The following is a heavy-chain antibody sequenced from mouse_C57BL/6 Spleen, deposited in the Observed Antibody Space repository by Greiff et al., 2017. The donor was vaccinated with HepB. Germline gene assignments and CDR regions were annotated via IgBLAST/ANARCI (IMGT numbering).Heavy chain of an antibody. V-gene: IGHV3-6*01. Sequence: QLQQSGPGLVKPSQSLSLTCSVTGYSITSGYYWNWIRQFPGNKLEWMGYISYDGSNNYNPSLKNRISITRDTSKNQFFLKLNSVTTEDTATYYCARGYDYFYAMDYWGQGTSVTVSS. J-gene: IGHJ4*01. CDR3: ARGYDYFYAMDY. D-gene: IGHD2-4*01. CDR1: GYSITSGYY. CDR2: ISYDGSN.